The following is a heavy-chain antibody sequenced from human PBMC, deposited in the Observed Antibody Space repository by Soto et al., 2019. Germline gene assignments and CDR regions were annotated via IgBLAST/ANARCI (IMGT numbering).Heavy chain of an antibody. J-gene: IGHJ2*01. CDR1: EFTFSSYS. Sequence: EVQLVESGGGLIQPGGSLRLSCAASEFTFSSYSTNWVRQAPGKVLEWVSYISGGSISSTIYYADSAKGRFTISRDNAKNSLYLQMHRLRAEDTAVYYCATGYFDLWGRGTLVTVSS. CDR3: ATGYFDL. V-gene: IGHV3-48*01. CDR2: ISGGSISSTI.